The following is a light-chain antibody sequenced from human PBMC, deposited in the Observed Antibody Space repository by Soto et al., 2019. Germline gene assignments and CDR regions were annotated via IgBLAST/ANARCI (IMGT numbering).Light chain of an antibody. CDR1: SSDVGGYDH. Sequence: QSALTQPASVSGSPGQSITISCTGTSSDVGGYDHVSWYQQHPGKAPKLITYDVTVRPSGISPRFSGSKSDNTASLAVSGLQPEDEADYYCSSYTNKDTLLFGGGTKLTVL. J-gene: IGLJ3*02. CDR3: SSYTNKDTLL. V-gene: IGLV2-14*03. CDR2: DVT.